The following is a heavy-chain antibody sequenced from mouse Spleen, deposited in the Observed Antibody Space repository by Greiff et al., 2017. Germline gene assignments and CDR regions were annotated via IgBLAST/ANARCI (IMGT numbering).Heavy chain of an antibody. Sequence: VQLQQSGAELMKPGASVKISCKATGYTFSSYWIEWVKQRPGHGLEWIGEILPGSGSTNYNEKFKGKATFTADTSSNTAYMQLSSLTSEDSAVYYCATFIYYYGSSSYFDYWGQGTTLTVSS. CDR1: GYTFSSYW. J-gene: IGHJ2*01. D-gene: IGHD1-1*01. CDR2: ILPGSGST. V-gene: IGHV1-9*01. CDR3: ATFIYYYGSSSYFDY.